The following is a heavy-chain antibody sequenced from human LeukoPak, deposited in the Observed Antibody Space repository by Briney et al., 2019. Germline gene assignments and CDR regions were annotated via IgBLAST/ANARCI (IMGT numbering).Heavy chain of an antibody. Sequence: GASVKVSCKASGYTFNTYGITWVRQAPGQGLGWMGWISPYNGNTNYAQKFQGRVTITTDESTSTAYMELSSLRSEDTAVYYCARGALRWSFYYYMDVWGKGTTVTVSS. CDR2: ISPYNGNT. J-gene: IGHJ6*03. CDR1: GYTFNTYG. V-gene: IGHV1-18*01. CDR3: ARGALRWSFYYYMDV. D-gene: IGHD4-23*01.